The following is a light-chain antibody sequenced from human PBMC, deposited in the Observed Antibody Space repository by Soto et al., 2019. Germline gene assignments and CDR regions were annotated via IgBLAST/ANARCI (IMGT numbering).Light chain of an antibody. Sequence: QSVLTQPASVSGSPGQSLTISCTGTSSDVGAYNYVSWYQQHPGKAPKLIIYDVNNRPSGVSNRLSGAKSGNTASLTISGLQAEDEADYYCTSYTTSSLYVFGTGTQLTVL. J-gene: IGLJ1*01. CDR1: SSDVGAYNY. CDR2: DVN. V-gene: IGLV2-14*01. CDR3: TSYTTSSLYV.